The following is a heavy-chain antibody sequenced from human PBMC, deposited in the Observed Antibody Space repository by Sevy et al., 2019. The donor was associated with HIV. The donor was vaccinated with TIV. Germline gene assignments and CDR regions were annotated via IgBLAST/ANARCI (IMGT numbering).Heavy chain of an antibody. V-gene: IGHV3-23*01. CDR2: LSFGCGEI. CDR3: AREGCTKPHDY. D-gene: IGHD2-8*01. J-gene: IGHJ4*02. CDR1: GFTFRRYS. Sequence: GGSLRLSCAASGFTFRRYSMSWVRQPPGKGLDWVSTLSFGCGEINYADSVKGRFTISRDNSKSSVYLQMNNLKPEDTAVYYCAREGCTKPHDYWGQGTLVTVSS.